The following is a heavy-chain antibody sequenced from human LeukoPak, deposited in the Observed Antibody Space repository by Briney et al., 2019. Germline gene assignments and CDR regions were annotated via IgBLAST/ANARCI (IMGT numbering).Heavy chain of an antibody. V-gene: IGHV4-4*02. Sequence: SETLSLTCAVSGGSISSSNWWSWVRQPPGKGLEWIGEIYHSGSTNYNPSLKSRDTISVDKSKNQFSLKLSSVTAADTAVYYCAARPFDSSGHLGYWGQGTLVTVSS. J-gene: IGHJ4*02. D-gene: IGHD3-22*01. CDR1: GGSISSSNW. CDR2: IYHSGST. CDR3: AARPFDSSGHLGY.